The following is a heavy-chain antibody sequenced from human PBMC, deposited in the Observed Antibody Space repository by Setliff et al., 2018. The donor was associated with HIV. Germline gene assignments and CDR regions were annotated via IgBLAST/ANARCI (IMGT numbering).Heavy chain of an antibody. CDR1: GGSFSGYY. CDR3: ARTWWLRSNWFDP. D-gene: IGHD5-12*01. V-gene: IGHV4-34*01. Sequence: SETLSLTCAVYGGSFSGYYWTWIRQPPGKGLEWIGEINNSGSTNYNPSLKSRVTISVDTSKNQFSLKLSSLTAADTAVYYCARTWWLRSNWFDPWGQGTLVTVSS. CDR2: INNSGST. J-gene: IGHJ5*02.